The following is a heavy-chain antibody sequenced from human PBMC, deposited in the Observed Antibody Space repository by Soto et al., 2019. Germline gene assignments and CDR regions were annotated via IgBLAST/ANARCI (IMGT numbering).Heavy chain of an antibody. CDR2: INPATGAA. J-gene: IGHJ3*02. Sequence: QLHLVQSGAVVKKPGASVTVSCSASGYPVTAYYMHWVRQAPGRGLEWMGGINPATGAAKYTQTFQGRVTMTRATAKRNVFMELSGLTSEGTAVFYCARGGGVGVAGSAAFDMWGQGTVVTVSS. CDR1: GYPVTAYY. D-gene: IGHD3-3*01. V-gene: IGHV1-2*02. CDR3: ARGGGVGVAGSAAFDM.